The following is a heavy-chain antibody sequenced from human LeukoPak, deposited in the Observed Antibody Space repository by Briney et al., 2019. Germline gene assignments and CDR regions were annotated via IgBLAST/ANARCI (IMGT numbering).Heavy chain of an antibody. D-gene: IGHD5-18*01. CDR1: GFTFSNYA. J-gene: IGHJ4*02. CDR3: ARDHGYTYSKDRFDY. CDR2: VSYDGTNK. Sequence: GGSLRPSCAASGFTFSNYAMHWVRQAPGKGLEWLAIVSYDGTNKYSADSVKGRFTISRDNSKNMVFLQVNSLRAEDTAVYYCARDHGYTYSKDRFDYWGQGTLVTVSS. V-gene: IGHV3-30*04.